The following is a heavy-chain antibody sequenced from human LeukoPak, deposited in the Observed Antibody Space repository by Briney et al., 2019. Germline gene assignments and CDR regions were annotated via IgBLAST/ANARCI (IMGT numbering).Heavy chain of an antibody. D-gene: IGHD6-13*01. CDR1: GFTVSSSY. Sequence: GGSLRLSCAASGFTVSSSYMSWVRQAPGKGLEWVSVIYSGGSTYYADSVKGRFTISRDNSKNSLYLQMNSLRAEDTAVYYCARGLGSSWYQFDYWAREPWSPSPQ. V-gene: IGHV3-53*01. CDR2: IYSGGST. CDR3: ARGLGSSWYQFDY. J-gene: IGHJ4*02.